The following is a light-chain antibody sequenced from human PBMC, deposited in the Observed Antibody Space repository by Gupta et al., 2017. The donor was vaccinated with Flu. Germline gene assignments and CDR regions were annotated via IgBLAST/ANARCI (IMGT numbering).Light chain of an antibody. CDR1: QSVSSN. Sequence: EIVMTQSPATLSVSPGERATLSCRASQSVSSNLAWYQQKPGQAPRLLIYRASNRATGIPARFSGSGSGTEFSLAISSLQSEDFALYYCQQYNNWPLTFGGGTKVEIK. CDR3: QQYNNWPLT. J-gene: IGKJ4*01. CDR2: RAS. V-gene: IGKV3D-15*01.